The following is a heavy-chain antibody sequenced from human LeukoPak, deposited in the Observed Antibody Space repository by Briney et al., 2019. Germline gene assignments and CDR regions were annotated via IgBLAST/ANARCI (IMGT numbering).Heavy chain of an antibody. CDR2: ISGSGGST. CDR1: GFTFNSYA. Sequence: PGGSLRLSCAASGFTFNSYAMSWVRQAPGKGLEWVSAISGSGGSTYYADSVKGRFTISRDNSKNTLYLQMNSLRAEDTAVYYCAKDHIFGEVKPYYFDYWGQGTLVTVSS. J-gene: IGHJ4*02. CDR3: AKDHIFGEVKPYYFDY. V-gene: IGHV3-23*01. D-gene: IGHD3-16*01.